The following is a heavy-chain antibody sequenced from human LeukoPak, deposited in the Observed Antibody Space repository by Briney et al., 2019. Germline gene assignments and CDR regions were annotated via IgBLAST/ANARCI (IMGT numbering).Heavy chain of an antibody. J-gene: IGHJ4*02. Sequence: VASVKVSCKFSGYTLTELSMHWVRQAPGKGHEWMGGFDPEDAETIYAQKFQGRVTMTEDTSTDTAFMELSSLRSEDTAVYYRATDPSSFLQLTYWGQGTLVTVSS. CDR3: ATDPSSFLQLTY. CDR1: GYTLTELS. CDR2: FDPEDAET. D-gene: IGHD5-24*01. V-gene: IGHV1-24*01.